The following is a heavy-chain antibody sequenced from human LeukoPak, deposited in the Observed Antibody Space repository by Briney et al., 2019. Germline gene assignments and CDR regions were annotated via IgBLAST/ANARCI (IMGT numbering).Heavy chain of an antibody. D-gene: IGHD2-2*01. CDR3: ARVGYCSSTSCYAVDY. CDR2: INTDGSST. CDR1: GFIFSNYW. Sequence: GGSLRLSCAASGFIFSNYWMHWVRQAPGKGLVWVSHINTDGSSTTYADSVEGRFTISRDNAKNTLYLQMNSLRAEDTAVYYCARVGYCSSTSCYAVDYWGQGTLVTVSS. V-gene: IGHV3-74*01. J-gene: IGHJ4*02.